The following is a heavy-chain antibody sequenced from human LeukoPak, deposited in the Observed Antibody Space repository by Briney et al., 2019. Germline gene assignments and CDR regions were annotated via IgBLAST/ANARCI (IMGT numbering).Heavy chain of an antibody. CDR2: INQDGSGQ. D-gene: IGHD6-19*01. CDR1: RFTFSSYW. Sequence: PGGSLRLSCAASRFTFSSYWLTWVRQAPGKGLEWVANINQDGSGQYYVDSVKGRFTISRDNAKNSLSLQMNSLRAEDTAMYYCARKVGKYSGWYNYWGQGTLVTVSS. CDR3: ARKVGKYSGWYNY. V-gene: IGHV3-7*01. J-gene: IGHJ4*02.